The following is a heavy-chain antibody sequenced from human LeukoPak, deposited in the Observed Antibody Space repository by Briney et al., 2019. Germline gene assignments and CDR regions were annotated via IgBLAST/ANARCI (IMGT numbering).Heavy chain of an antibody. CDR3: ARDQSSWSYYFDY. J-gene: IGHJ4*02. V-gene: IGHV3-30*04. CDR1: GFTFSDYA. CDR2: ISYDGSNR. Sequence: GGSPRLSCAASGFTFSDYAMHWVRQAPGKGLEWVAVISYDGSNRYYADSVKGRFTISRDNSKNTLYLQMNSLRAEDTAVYYCARDQSSWSYYFDYWGQGTLVTVSS. D-gene: IGHD6-13*01.